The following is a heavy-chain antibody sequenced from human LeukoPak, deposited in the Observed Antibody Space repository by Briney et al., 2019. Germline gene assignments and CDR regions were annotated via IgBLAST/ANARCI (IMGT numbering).Heavy chain of an antibody. D-gene: IGHD6-19*01. CDR3: AKDLSSGWHPHNFDY. CDR1: GFTFSSYA. J-gene: IGHJ4*02. Sequence: PGASLRLSCAASGFTFSSYAMSWVRQAPGKGLEWVSCISGGGDNTYYADSVKGRFTISRDNSKNTVFLQMNSLRAEDTAVYYCAKDLSSGWHPHNFDYWGQGTLVTVSS. CDR2: ISGGGDNT. V-gene: IGHV3-23*01.